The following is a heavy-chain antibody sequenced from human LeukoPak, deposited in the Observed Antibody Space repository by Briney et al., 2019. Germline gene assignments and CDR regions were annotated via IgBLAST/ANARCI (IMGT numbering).Heavy chain of an antibody. Sequence: ASVKVSCKASGYTFISYYIHWVRQAPGQGLEGMGLINLSAGRTSYAQRFQGRATVTSDTSTSTVYMELSSLRSEDTAVYYCARDLGSGNYVFPMWGQGTLVTVSS. D-gene: IGHD4-11*01. CDR3: ARDLGSGNYVFPM. V-gene: IGHV1-46*01. CDR2: INLSAGRT. J-gene: IGHJ4*02. CDR1: GYTFISYY.